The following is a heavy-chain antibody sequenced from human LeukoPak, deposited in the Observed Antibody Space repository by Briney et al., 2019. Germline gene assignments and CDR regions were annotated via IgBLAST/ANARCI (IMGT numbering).Heavy chain of an antibody. V-gene: IGHV4-4*07. D-gene: IGHD3-22*01. CDR1: GGSISTYY. CDR3: ARAPHFFDTSGSRYYFDY. CDR2: IYSSGST. J-gene: IGHJ4*02. Sequence: SETLSLTCTVSGGSISTYYWSWIRQPAGKGLEWIGRIYSSGSTNYNPSLKSRVTTSVDTSKNQFSLNLSSVTAADTAVYFCARAPHFFDTSGSRYYFDYWGQGALVTVSS.